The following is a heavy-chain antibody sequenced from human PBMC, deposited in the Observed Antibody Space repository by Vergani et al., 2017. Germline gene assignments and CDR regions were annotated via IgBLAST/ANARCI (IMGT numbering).Heavy chain of an antibody. CDR2: ISAYNGNT. Sequence: QVQLVQSGSELKKPGASVKVSCKASGYTFTSYAMNWVRQAPGQGLEWMGWISAYNGNTNYAQKLQGRVTMTTDTSTSTAYMELRSLRSDDKAVYYCARGGVGVLRFLEWLFYSPGDYGMDVWGQGTTVTVSS. J-gene: IGHJ6*02. CDR1: GYTFTSYA. CDR3: ARGGVGVLRFLEWLFYSPGDYGMDV. D-gene: IGHD3-3*01. V-gene: IGHV1-18*01.